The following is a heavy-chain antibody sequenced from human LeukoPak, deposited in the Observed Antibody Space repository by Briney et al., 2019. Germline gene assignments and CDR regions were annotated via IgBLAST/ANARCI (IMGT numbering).Heavy chain of an antibody. CDR3: ARSYYDFWSGYSVMSH. V-gene: IGHV1-8*01. Sequence: ASVKVSCKASGYTFTSYDINWVRQATGQGLEWMGWMNPNSGNTGYAQKFQGRVTMTRNTSISTAYMELSSLRSEDTAAYYCARSYYDFWSGYSVMSHWGQGTLVTVSS. CDR2: MNPNSGNT. CDR1: GYTFTSYD. D-gene: IGHD3-3*01. J-gene: IGHJ4*02.